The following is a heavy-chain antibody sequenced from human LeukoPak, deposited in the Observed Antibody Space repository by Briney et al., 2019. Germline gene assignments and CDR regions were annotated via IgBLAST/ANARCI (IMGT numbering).Heavy chain of an antibody. V-gene: IGHV3-30*18. Sequence: GGSLRLSCAASGFTFSSYGMHWVRQAPGKGLEWMAVISYDGSNKYYADSVKGRFTISRDNSKNTLYLQMNSLRAEDTAVYYCAKVIVVVITNDAFDIWGQGTVVTVSS. CDR1: GFTFSSYG. CDR3: AKVIVVVITNDAFDI. J-gene: IGHJ3*02. CDR2: ISYDGSNK. D-gene: IGHD3-22*01.